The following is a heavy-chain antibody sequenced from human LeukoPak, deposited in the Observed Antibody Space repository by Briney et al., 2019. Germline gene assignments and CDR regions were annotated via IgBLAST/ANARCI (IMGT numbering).Heavy chain of an antibody. J-gene: IGHJ4*02. D-gene: IGHD5-18*01. CDR2: ISGSGGST. V-gene: IGHV3-23*01. CDR3: ARGGYSYGVDY. Sequence: GASLRLSCAASGFTFSSYAMSWVRQAPGKGLEWVSAISGSGGSTYYADSVKGRSTISRDNSKNTLYLQMNSLRAEDTAVYYCARGGYSYGVDYWGQGTLVTVSS. CDR1: GFTFSSYA.